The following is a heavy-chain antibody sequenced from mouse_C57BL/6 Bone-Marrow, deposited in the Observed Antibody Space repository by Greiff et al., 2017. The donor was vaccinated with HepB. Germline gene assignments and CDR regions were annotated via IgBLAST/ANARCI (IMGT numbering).Heavy chain of an antibody. V-gene: IGHV2-6*01. D-gene: IGHD4-1*01. CDR2: IWGVGST. CDR1: GFSLSSYG. CDR3: ARGDWDGYFDV. J-gene: IGHJ1*03. Sequence: QVQLKESGPGLVAPSQSLSITCTVSGFSLSSYGVDWVRQSPGKGLEWLGVIWGVGSTNYNSALKSSLSISKDNSKSQVFLKMNSLQTDETVMYYCARGDWDGYFDVCGTGTTVTVTS.